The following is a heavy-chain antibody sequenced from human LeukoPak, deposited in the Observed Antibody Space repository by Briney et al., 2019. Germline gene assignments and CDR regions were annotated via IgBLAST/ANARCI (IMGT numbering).Heavy chain of an antibody. D-gene: IGHD2-2*01. CDR3: ARGQREAYNWFDP. CDR2: IIPIFGTA. Sequence: SVKVSCKASGGTFSSYAISWVRQAPGQGLEWMGGIIPIFGTANYAQKFQGRVTITTDESTSTAYMELSSLRSEDTAVYYCARGQREAYNWFDPWGQGTLVTVSS. CDR1: GGTFSSYA. V-gene: IGHV1-69*05. J-gene: IGHJ5*02.